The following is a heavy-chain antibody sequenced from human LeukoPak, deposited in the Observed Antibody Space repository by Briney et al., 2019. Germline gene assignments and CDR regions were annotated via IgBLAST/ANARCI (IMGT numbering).Heavy chain of an antibody. Sequence: PSQILSLTCSVSGDSIANGGHYWSWIRHLPGQGLEWIGYIYHTGYARYNLSLKSRATISVDTSENQFSLSLSSVTAADTAVYYCAGKPDALYYFDYWGQGTLITVSS. CDR2: IYHTGYA. CDR3: AGKPDALYYFDY. CDR1: GDSIANGGHY. V-gene: IGHV4-31*03. J-gene: IGHJ4*02.